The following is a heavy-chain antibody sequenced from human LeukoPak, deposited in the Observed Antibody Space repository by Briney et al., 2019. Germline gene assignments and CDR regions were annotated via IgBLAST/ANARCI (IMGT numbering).Heavy chain of an antibody. CDR1: GFTFSSYG. CDR2: ISHDGSNK. D-gene: IGHD3-10*01. J-gene: IGHJ4*02. Sequence: GGSLRLSCAASGFTFSSYGMHWVRQAPGKGLEWVAVISHDGSNKYYADSVKGRFTISRDNSKNTLYLQMNSLRAEDTAVYYCAKDSYYYGSGGQYWGQGTLVTVSS. CDR3: AKDSYYYGSGGQY. V-gene: IGHV3-30*18.